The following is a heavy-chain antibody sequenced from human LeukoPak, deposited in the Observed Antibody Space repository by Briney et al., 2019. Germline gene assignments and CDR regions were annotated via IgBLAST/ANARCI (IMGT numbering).Heavy chain of an antibody. CDR3: ARDPKRGFSYGWGAFDI. J-gene: IGHJ3*02. D-gene: IGHD5-18*01. Sequence: PGGSLRLSCAASGFTFSNCALHWVRQAPGKGPEWVAIISYDGNNKYYADSVKGRFIISRDNSRNTLYLQMNSLRVEDTAVYFCARDPKRGFSYGWGAFDIWGQGTMVSVS. CDR2: ISYDGNNK. CDR1: GFTFSNCA. V-gene: IGHV3-30-3*01.